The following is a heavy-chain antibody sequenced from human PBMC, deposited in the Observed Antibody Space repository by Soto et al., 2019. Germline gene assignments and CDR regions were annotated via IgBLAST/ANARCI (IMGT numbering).Heavy chain of an antibody. Sequence: QVQLVESGGGLVKPGGSLRLSCAASGFTFSDYSMSWIRQAPGKGLEYISYISNGGSFIYYADSVKGRFTISRDTAKTSLYLQMNSLRAEDTALYYCARHRYYEGSVPGYGMDVWGQGTTVTVSS. CDR3: ARHRYYEGSVPGYGMDV. J-gene: IGHJ6*02. CDR2: ISNGGSFI. D-gene: IGHD3-16*01. V-gene: IGHV3-11*01. CDR1: GFTFSDYS.